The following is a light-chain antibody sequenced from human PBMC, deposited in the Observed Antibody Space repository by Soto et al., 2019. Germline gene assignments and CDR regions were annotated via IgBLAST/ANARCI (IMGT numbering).Light chain of an antibody. V-gene: IGKV1D-16*01. J-gene: IGKJ4*01. CDR1: RAISTW. Sequence: DLQMTQSPSSLSASVGDRVTITCRASRAISTWLVWDQQKAGKAPRARIYAASSLQSGVPSRFSGSGSDTEFTLTISSLQPEDSATYYCQQYISDPLTFGAGTKVEIK. CDR3: QQYISDPLT. CDR2: AAS.